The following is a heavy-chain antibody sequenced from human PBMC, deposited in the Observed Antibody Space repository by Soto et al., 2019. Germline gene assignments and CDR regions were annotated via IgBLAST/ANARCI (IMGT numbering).Heavy chain of an antibody. Sequence: ASVKVSCKVSGYTLSDVSIHWVRQTPGKGLEWMGGFDPENDETSYAQKFQGRVTLTEDTSTDTAYLELSSLRSEDTAIYYCAIAAYCSGATCYSGYNWFDPWGQGTQVTVSS. CDR2: FDPENDET. CDR3: AIAAYCSGATCYSGYNWFDP. J-gene: IGHJ5*02. D-gene: IGHD2-2*01. V-gene: IGHV1-24*01. CDR1: GYTLSDVS.